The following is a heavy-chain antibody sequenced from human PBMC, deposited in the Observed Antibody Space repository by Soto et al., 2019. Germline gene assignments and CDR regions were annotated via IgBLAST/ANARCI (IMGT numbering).Heavy chain of an antibody. CDR2: IYYSGST. V-gene: IGHV4-59*08. J-gene: IGHJ4*02. Sequence: SETLSLTCTVSGGSISSYYWSWIRQPPGKGLEWIGYIYYSGSTNYNPSLKSRVTISVDTSKNQFSLKLSSVTAADTAVYYCASIEYSSSQRDYWGQGTLVTVSS. CDR1: GGSISSYY. CDR3: ASIEYSSSQRDY. D-gene: IGHD6-6*01.